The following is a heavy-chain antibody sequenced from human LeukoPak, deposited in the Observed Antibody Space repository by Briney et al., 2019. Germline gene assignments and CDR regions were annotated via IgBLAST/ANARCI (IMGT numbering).Heavy chain of an antibody. CDR1: GYTFTGYY. J-gene: IGHJ4*02. D-gene: IGHD3-10*01. CDR2: INPNSGGT. V-gene: IGHV1-2*02. Sequence: ASVKVSCKASGYTFTGYYMHWVRQAPGQRLEWMGWINPNSGGTNYAQKLQGRVTMTTDTSTSTAYMELRSLRSDDTAVYYCARDTGVTMVRGVIGYWGQGTLVTVSS. CDR3: ARDTGVTMVRGVIGY.